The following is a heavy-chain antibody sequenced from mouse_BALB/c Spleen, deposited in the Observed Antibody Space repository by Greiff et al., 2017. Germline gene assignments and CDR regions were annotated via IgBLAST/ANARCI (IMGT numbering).Heavy chain of an antibody. Sequence: EVQLQQSGAELVRPGALVKLSCKASGFNIKDYYMHWVKQRPEQGLEWIGWIDPENGNTIYDPKFQGKASITADTSSNTAYLQLSSLTSEDTAVYYCATMITLYYFDYWGQGTTLTVSS. CDR1: GFNIKDYY. CDR2: IDPENGNT. V-gene: IGHV14-1*02. J-gene: IGHJ2*01. CDR3: ATMITLYYFDY. D-gene: IGHD2-4*01.